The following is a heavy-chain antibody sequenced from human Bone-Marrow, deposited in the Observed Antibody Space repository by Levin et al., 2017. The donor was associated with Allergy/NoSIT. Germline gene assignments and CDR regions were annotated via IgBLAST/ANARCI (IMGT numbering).Heavy chain of an antibody. D-gene: IGHD3-3*01. Sequence: GASVKVSCAASRFTLRNYWMHWVRQAPGKGLVWVSRISGDGSDTNYAVSVKGRFTISRDSAKNTLYLQMNSLRVEDTAVYYCAREGSDFRRWFDSWGQGTLVTVSS. CDR1: RFTLRNYW. CDR2: ISGDGSDT. V-gene: IGHV3-74*01. J-gene: IGHJ5*01. CDR3: AREGSDFRRWFDS.